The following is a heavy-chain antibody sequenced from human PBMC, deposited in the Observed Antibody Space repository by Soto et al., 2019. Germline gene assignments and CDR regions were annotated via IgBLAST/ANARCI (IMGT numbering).Heavy chain of an antibody. J-gene: IGHJ6*02. Sequence: QVQLVESGGGVVQPGRSLRLSCAASGFTFSSYGMHWVRQAPGKGLEWVAVIWYDGSNKYYADSVKGRFTISRDNSKNTLYLQMNSLRAEDTAVYYCARDQVRRAMKGGMDVWGQGTTVTVSS. CDR3: ARDQVRRAMKGGMDV. V-gene: IGHV3-33*01. CDR2: IWYDGSNK. CDR1: GFTFSSYG. D-gene: IGHD2-2*01.